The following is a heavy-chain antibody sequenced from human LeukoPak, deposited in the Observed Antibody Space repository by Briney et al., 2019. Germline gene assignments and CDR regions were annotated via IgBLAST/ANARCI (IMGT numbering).Heavy chain of an antibody. CDR2: ISGSGGST. J-gene: IGHJ6*02. CDR1: GFTFSSYA. CDR3: AKDILPMKYYGMDV. V-gene: IGHV3-23*01. Sequence: GGSLRLSCAASGFTFSSYAMSWVRQAPGKGLEWVSAISGSGGSTYYADSVKGRFTISRDNSKNTLYLQVNSLRAEDTAVYYCAKDILPMKYYGMDVWGQGTTVTVSS.